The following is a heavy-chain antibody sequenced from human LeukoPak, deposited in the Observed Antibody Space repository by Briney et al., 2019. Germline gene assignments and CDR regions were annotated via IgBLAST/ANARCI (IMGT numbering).Heavy chain of an antibody. V-gene: IGHV3-48*03. CDR3: AGDLGYSYGHYFDY. D-gene: IGHD5-18*01. CDR1: GFTFSSYE. Sequence: PGGSLRLSCAASGFTFSSYEMNWVRQAPGKGLEWVSYISSSGSTIYYADSVKGRFTISRDNAKNSLYLQMNSLRAEDTAVYYCAGDLGYSYGHYFDYWGQGTLVTVSS. J-gene: IGHJ4*02. CDR2: ISSSGSTI.